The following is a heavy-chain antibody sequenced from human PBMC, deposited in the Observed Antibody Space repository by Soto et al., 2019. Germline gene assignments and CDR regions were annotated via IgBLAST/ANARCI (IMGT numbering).Heavy chain of an antibody. CDR1: GGTFSSYA. D-gene: IGHD2-2*02. CDR2: IIPIFGTA. Sequence: SVKVSCKASGGTFSSYAISWVRQAPGQGLEWMGGIIPIFGTANYAQKFQGRVTITADESTSTAYMELSSLRSEDTAVYYCARGIVVVPAAIRPAFDIWGQGXMVTVSS. CDR3: ARGIVVVPAAIRPAFDI. V-gene: IGHV1-69*13. J-gene: IGHJ3*02.